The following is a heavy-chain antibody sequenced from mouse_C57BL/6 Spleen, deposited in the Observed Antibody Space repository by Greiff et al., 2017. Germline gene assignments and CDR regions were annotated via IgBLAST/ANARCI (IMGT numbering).Heavy chain of an antibody. D-gene: IGHD2-4*01. CDR1: GYSFTGYF. V-gene: IGHV1-20*01. J-gene: IGHJ4*01. Sequence: EVQLQESGPELVKPGDSVKISCKASGYSFTGYFMNWVMQSHGKSLEWIGRINPYNGDTFYNQKFKGKATLTVDKSSSTAHMELRSLTSEDSAVYYCARWDYDYYYYAMDYWGQGTSVTVSS. CDR3: ARWDYDYYYYAMDY. CDR2: INPYNGDT.